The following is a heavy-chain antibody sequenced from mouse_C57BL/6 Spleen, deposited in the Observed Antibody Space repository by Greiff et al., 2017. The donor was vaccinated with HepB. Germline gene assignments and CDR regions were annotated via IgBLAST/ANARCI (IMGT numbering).Heavy chain of an antibody. CDR3: AVDGEDYDRFAY. V-gene: IGHV5-4*01. J-gene: IGHJ3*01. CDR2: LSDGGSYT. CDR1: GFPFSSYA. Sequence: EVQLVESGGGLVKPGGSLKLSCAASGFPFSSYAMSWVRQTPEKRLEWVAPLSDGGSYTYYPDNVQGRFTLSRDNAKNNLYLQMNHLKSEETAMFYWAVDGEDYDRFAYWGQGTLVTVSA. D-gene: IGHD2-4*01.